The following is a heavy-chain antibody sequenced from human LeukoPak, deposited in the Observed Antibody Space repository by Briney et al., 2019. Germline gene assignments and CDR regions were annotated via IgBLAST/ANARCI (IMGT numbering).Heavy chain of an antibody. J-gene: IGHJ5*02. Sequence: ASVKVSCKASGYTFTSYYMHWVRQAPGQGLEWMGIINPSGGSTSYAQKFQGRVTMTRDTSTSTAYMELRSLRSDDTAVYYCARPTVAGRRDWFDPWGQGTLVTVSS. CDR3: ARPTVAGRRDWFDP. CDR2: INPSGGST. V-gene: IGHV1-46*01. CDR1: GYTFTSYY. D-gene: IGHD6-19*01.